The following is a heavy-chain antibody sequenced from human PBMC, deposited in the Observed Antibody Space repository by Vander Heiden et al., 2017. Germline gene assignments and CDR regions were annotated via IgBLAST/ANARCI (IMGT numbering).Heavy chain of an antibody. CDR2: IYYSGST. Sequence: QLPLQESGPGLVKPSETLSLTCTVSGGSISTSSYYWGWIRQPPGKGREWIGSIYYSGSTYYNPSLKSRVTISVDTSKNQFSLKLSSVTAADTAVYYCARHGRYYDSSGYPDAFDIWCQGTMVTVSS. D-gene: IGHD3-22*01. CDR3: ARHGRYYDSSGYPDAFDI. J-gene: IGHJ3*02. V-gene: IGHV4-39*01. CDR1: GGSISTSSYY.